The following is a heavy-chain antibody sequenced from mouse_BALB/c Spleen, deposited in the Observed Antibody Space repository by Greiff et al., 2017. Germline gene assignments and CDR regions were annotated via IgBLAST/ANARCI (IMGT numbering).Heavy chain of an antibody. CDR1: GYTFTSYT. V-gene: IGHV1-4*02. D-gene: IGHD1-1*01. CDR2: INPSSGYT. J-gene: IGHJ4*01. Sequence: VQLQQSAAELARPGASVKMSCKASGYTFTSYTMHWVKQRPGQGLEWIGYINPSSGYTEYNQKFKDKTTLTADKSSSPAYMQLSSLTSEDSAVYYCAREGDYYGSSYYAMDYWGQGTSVTVSS. CDR3: AREGDYYGSSYYAMDY.